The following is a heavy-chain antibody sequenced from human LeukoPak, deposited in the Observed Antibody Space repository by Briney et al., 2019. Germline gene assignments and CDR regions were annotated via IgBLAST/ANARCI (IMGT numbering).Heavy chain of an antibody. CDR3: AREGRDLDLDY. CDR2: INTDGSST. V-gene: IGHV3-74*01. J-gene: IGHJ4*02. Sequence: SRINTDGSSTSYANSVKGRFTISRDNAKNTLYPQMNSLRAEDTAVYYCAREGRDLDLDYWGQGTLVTVSS.